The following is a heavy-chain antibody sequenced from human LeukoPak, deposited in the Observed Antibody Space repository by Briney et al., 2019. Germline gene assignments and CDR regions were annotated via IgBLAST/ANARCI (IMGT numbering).Heavy chain of an antibody. CDR2: IDWNGGST. CDR3: ARDQEGVAVADYYHYMDV. CDR1: GFTFDDYG. V-gene: IGHV3-20*04. J-gene: IGHJ6*03. D-gene: IGHD6-19*01. Sequence: PGGSLRLSCAASGFTFDDYGMTWVRQAPGKGLEWVSGIDWNGGSTSYADSVKGRFTISRDNAKNSLYLQMNSLRAEVTALYYCARDQEGVAVADYYHYMDVWGKGTTVTVSS.